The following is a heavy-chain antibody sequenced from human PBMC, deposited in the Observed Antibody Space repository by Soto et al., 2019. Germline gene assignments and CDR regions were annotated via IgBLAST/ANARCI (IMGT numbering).Heavy chain of an antibody. Sequence: SETLSLTCTVSGGSISSYYWSWIRQPPGKGLEWIGYIYYSGSTNYNPSLKSRVTISVDTSKNQFSLKLSSVTAADTAVYYCARALWFGGSYWFDPWGQGTLVTVSS. J-gene: IGHJ5*02. CDR2: IYYSGST. V-gene: IGHV4-59*01. CDR1: GGSISSYY. CDR3: ARALWFGGSYWFDP. D-gene: IGHD3-10*01.